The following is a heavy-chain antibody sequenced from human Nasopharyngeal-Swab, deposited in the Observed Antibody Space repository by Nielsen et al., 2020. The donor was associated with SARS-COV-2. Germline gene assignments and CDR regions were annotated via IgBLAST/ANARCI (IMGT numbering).Heavy chain of an antibody. CDR1: GYTFTSYA. CDR2: INAGNGNT. Sequence: ASVKVSCKASGYTFTSYAMHWVRQAPGQRLEWMGWINAGNGNTKYSQKFQGRVTITRDTSASTAYMELSSLRSEDTAVHYCARDYYSYGQYYYYYMDVWGKGTTVTVSS. CDR3: ARDYYSYGQYYYYYMDV. V-gene: IGHV1-3*01. D-gene: IGHD5-18*01. J-gene: IGHJ6*03.